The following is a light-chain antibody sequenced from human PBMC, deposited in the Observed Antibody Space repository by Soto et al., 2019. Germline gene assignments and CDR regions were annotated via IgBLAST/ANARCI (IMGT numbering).Light chain of an antibody. J-gene: IGKJ2*01. CDR3: QQYNDWPPMFT. CDR1: QSVSSK. CDR2: GAS. Sequence: EIVMTQSPATLSVSPGERATLSCRASQSVSSKTAWYQQKPGQAPRLLIYGASTRATGIPDRFTGSGSGTEFTLTISSLQSEDFAVYYCQQYNDWPPMFTFGQGTKLELK. V-gene: IGKV3-15*01.